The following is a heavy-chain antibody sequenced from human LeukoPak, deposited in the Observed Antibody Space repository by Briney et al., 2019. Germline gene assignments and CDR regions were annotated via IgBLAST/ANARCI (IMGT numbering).Heavy chain of an antibody. CDR2: IYSSGST. V-gene: IGHV4-59*01. J-gene: IGHJ4*02. D-gene: IGHD2-15*01. CDR1: GGPLSRYH. Sequence: KPSETLTLPCTVSGGPLSRYHWRWIRQPPGKGLEWIGHIYSSGSTNYNPSLKSRVTISVDTSKNQFSPKLSSVTAADTAVYYCARIEGYCSGGSCYQTIDYWGQGTLVTVSS. CDR3: ARIEGYCSGGSCYQTIDY.